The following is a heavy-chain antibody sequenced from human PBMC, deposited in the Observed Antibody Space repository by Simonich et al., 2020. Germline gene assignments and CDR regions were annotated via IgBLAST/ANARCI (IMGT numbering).Heavy chain of an antibody. J-gene: IGHJ4*02. CDR2: IRAYNGNT. Sequence: QVQLVQSGAEVKKPGASVKVSCKASGYTFTSYGISWVRQAPGQGLVWMVWIRAYNGNTNYAQKLQGRVTMTTDTSTSTAYMELRSLRSDDTAVYYCARASRGTWWYYYFDYWGQGTLVTVSS. CDR3: ARASRGTWWYYYFDY. CDR1: GYTFTSYG. D-gene: IGHD2-15*01. V-gene: IGHV1-18*01.